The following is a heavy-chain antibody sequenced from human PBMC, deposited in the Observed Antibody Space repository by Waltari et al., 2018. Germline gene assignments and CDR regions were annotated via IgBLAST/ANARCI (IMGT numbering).Heavy chain of an antibody. V-gene: IGHV3-48*01. CDR1: GFTFSSYS. D-gene: IGHD3-9*01. CDR3: ARLSYHIVTGYGWFDP. CDR2: ISSSSSTI. Sequence: EVQLVESGGGLVQPGGSLRLSCAGSGFTFSSYSMNWVRQAPGKGLEWVSYISSSSSTIYYADSVKGRFTISRDNAKNSLYLQMNSLRAEDTAVYYCARLSYHIVTGYGWFDPWGLGTLVTVSS. J-gene: IGHJ5*02.